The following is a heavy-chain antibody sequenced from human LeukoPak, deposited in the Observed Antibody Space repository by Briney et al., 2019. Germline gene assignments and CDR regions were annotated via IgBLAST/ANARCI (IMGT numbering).Heavy chain of an antibody. J-gene: IGHJ4*02. Sequence: SETLSLTCTVSGGSLSSYYWSWIRQPPGKGLEGIGYIYYSGSTNYNPSLKSRVTISVETSKNPFSLTLSSVTAADTAVYYCARDIDYRCFDYWDPGTLVTVSS. CDR3: ARDIDYRCFDY. V-gene: IGHV4-59*01. CDR2: IYYSGST. D-gene: IGHD4/OR15-4a*01. CDR1: GGSLSSYY.